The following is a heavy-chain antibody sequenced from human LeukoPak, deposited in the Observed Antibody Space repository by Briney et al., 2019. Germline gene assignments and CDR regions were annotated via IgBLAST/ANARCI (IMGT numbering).Heavy chain of an antibody. Sequence: GGSLRLSCAASGFTFSSYWMHWVRQAPGKGLEWVSYISSSSSTIYYADSVKGRFTISRDNAKNSLYLQMNSLRAEDTAVYYCAREWSATIDYWGQGTLVTVSS. CDR2: ISSSSSTI. CDR3: AREWSATIDY. V-gene: IGHV3-48*01. CDR1: GFTFSSYW. D-gene: IGHD5-12*01. J-gene: IGHJ4*02.